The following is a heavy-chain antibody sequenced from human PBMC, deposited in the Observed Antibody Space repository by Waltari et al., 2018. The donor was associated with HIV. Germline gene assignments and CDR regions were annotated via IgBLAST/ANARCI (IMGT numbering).Heavy chain of an antibody. V-gene: IGHV3-30*18. D-gene: IGHD4-17*01. J-gene: IGHJ4*02. CDR2: MSYDGSRR. CDR3: AKGEYYGDYLGH. CDR1: GFTSTNYG. Sequence: QLAESGGGVVQPGRSLTLSCVTSGFTSTNYGLHWVRQAPGKGLEWVAVMSYDGSRRYYVDSVKGRFTISRDTSKNTQYLQMNSLRAEDTAVYYCAKGEYYGDYLGHWGQGTLVTVSS.